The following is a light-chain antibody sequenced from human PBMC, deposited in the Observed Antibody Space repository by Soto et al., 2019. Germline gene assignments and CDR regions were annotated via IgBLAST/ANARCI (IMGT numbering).Light chain of an antibody. V-gene: IGLV2-14*01. Sequence: QSALTQPASVSGSPGQSITISCTGTSSDVGGYNYVSWYQQHPGKAPKLMIYEVSNRPSGVSNRFSGSKSGNTASLTISGLQAEDEADYYCSSYTSSSTYVFGPGTKLTVI. CDR1: SSDVGGYNY. CDR2: EVS. CDR3: SSYTSSSTYV. J-gene: IGLJ1*01.